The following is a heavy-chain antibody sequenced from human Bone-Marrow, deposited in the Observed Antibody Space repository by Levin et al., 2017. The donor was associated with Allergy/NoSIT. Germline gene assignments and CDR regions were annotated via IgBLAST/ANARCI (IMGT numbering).Heavy chain of an antibody. CDR1: GFTFRNYN. J-gene: IGHJ4*02. CDR2: IFSSDAYI. CDR3: AGDQVRLPYCGVDCTDLDF. D-gene: IGHD2-21*02. V-gene: IGHV3-21*06. Sequence: GESLKISCVASGFTFRNYNMNWVRQAPGKGLEWVSSIFSSDAYIHYADSVKGRFTISRDNAESSVYLQMDSLRVEDTAVYYCAGDQVRLPYCGVDCTDLDFWGRGTLVTVSS.